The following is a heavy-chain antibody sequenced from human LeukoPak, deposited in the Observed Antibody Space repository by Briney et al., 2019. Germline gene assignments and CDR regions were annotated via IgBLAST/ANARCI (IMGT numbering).Heavy chain of an antibody. J-gene: IGHJ4*02. CDR2: IYNSGNT. Sequence: SETLSLTCSVSGGSISPYYWTWIRQPAGKGLEWIGRIYNSGNTNYNPSLKSRLTMSLFTSRNQFSLRLTSVTAADTAVYYCARGRIYFDSWGQGILVTVSS. CDR3: ARGRIYFDS. V-gene: IGHV4-4*07. CDR1: GGSISPYY.